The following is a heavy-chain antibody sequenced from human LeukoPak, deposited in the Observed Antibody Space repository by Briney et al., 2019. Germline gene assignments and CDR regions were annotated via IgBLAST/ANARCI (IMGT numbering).Heavy chain of an antibody. Sequence: GGSLRLSCAASGFTFSSYSMNWVRQAPGKGLEWVSYISSSSSTIYYADSVKGRFTISRDNSKNTLYLQMNSLRAEDTAVYYCAKDRGYETFYFDYWGQGTLVTVSS. CDR1: GFTFSSYS. CDR3: AKDRGYETFYFDY. CDR2: ISSSSSTI. J-gene: IGHJ4*02. D-gene: IGHD5-12*01. V-gene: IGHV3-48*01.